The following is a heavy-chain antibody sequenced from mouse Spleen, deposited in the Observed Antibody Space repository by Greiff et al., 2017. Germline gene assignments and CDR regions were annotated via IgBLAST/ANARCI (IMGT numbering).Heavy chain of an antibody. D-gene: IGHD1-1*01. V-gene: IGHV1-15*01. CDR2: IDPETGGT. CDR1: GYTFTDYE. Sequence: QVQLKESGAELVRPGASVTLSCKASGYTFTDYEMHWVKQTPVHGLEWIGAIDPETGGTAYNQKFKGKAILTADKSSSTAYMELRSLTSEDSAVYYCTRGFITTVVATGDFDYWGQGTTLTVSS. CDR3: TRGFITTVVATGDFDY. J-gene: IGHJ2*01.